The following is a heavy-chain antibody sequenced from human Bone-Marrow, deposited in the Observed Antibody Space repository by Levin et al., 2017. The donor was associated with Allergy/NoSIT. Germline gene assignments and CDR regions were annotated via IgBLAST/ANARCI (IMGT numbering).Heavy chain of an antibody. CDR3: AREVLYCTSTSCDAFDS. D-gene: IGHD2-2*01. J-gene: IGHJ3*02. CDR2: INPNSGGT. CDR1: GYTFTGYY. Sequence: ASVKVSCKASGYTFTGYYMHWVRQAPGQGLEWMGWINPNSGGTNYAQSFQGRVTMTRDTSISTAYMELSRLRSDDTAVYYCAREVLYCTSTSCDAFDSWGQGTMVTVSS. V-gene: IGHV1-2*02.